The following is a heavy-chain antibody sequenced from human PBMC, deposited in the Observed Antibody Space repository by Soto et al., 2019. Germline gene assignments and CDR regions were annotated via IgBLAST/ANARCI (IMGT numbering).Heavy chain of an antibody. V-gene: IGHV3-33*01. CDR3: ARGSGYYYVTIDY. D-gene: IGHD3-22*01. J-gene: IGHJ4*02. CDR2: IWYDGSNK. Sequence: VQLVESGGGVVQPGRSLRLSCAASGFTFSSYGMHCVRQAPGKGLEWVAVIWYDGSNKYYADSVKGRFTISRDNSKNTLYLQMNSLRAEDTAVYYCARGSGYYYVTIDYWGQGTLVTVSS. CDR1: GFTFSSYG.